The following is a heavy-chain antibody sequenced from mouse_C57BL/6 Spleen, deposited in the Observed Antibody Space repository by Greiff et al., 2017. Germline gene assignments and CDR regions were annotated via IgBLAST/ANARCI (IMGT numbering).Heavy chain of an antibody. V-gene: IGHV1-72*01. CDR2: LDPNSGGT. J-gene: IGHJ2*01. CDR3: ARSWLLPPYYFDN. CDR1: GYTFTSYW. Sequence: QVQLQQPGAELVKPGASVKLSCKASGYTFTSYWMHWVKQRPGRGLEWIGRLDPNSGGTKYNEKFKSQATLTVDQPSSTAYMQLSSLTSADSAVYDCARSWLLPPYYFDNGGQGPTLTVSS. D-gene: IGHD2-3*01.